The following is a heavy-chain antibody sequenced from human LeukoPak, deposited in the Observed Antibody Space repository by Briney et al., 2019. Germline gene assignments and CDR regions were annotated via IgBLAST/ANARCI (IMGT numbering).Heavy chain of an antibody. CDR2: IYYSGST. D-gene: IGHD3-9*01. CDR1: GGSISSGGYS. Sequence: SETLSLTCAVSGGSISSGGYSWSWIRQPPGKGLEWIGYIYYSGSTNYNPSLKSRVTISVDTSKNQFSLKLSSVTAADTAVYYCARGGKLTGYYTFDSWGQGTLVTVSS. V-gene: IGHV4-61*08. CDR3: ARGGKLTGYYTFDS. J-gene: IGHJ4*02.